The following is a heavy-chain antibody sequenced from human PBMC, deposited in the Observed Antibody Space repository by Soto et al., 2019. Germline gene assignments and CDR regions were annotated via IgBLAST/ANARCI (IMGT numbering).Heavy chain of an antibody. Sequence: QVQLQESGPGLVKASETMSLTCTVSGDSVSSGSNYWRWIRQSPGRGLEWIGYIIDSGNTNYNPSLNSRVIISVDTSKNQFSLQVNSVTTADTAVYYCARDKVGWAWLDPWGPGMLVTVSS. CDR2: IIDSGNT. D-gene: IGHD1-26*01. J-gene: IGHJ5*02. CDR1: GDSVSSGSNY. V-gene: IGHV4-61*01. CDR3: ARDKVGWAWLDP.